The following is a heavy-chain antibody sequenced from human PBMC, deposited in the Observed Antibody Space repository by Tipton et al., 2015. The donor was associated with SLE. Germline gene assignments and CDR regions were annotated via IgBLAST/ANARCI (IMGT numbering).Heavy chain of an antibody. V-gene: IGHV1-18*01. CDR1: GYTFTNSG. D-gene: IGHD1-14*01. CDR3: ARDALYYRNAFDI. CDR2: ISAYNGDT. J-gene: IGHJ3*02. Sequence: QSGAEVKKPGASVKVSCRASGYTFTNSGISWVRQAPGQGLEWMGWISAYNGDTNYAQKFQGRVTMTTGTSTSTAYMELRSLRSDDTAVYYCARDALYYRNAFDIWGQGTMVTVSS.